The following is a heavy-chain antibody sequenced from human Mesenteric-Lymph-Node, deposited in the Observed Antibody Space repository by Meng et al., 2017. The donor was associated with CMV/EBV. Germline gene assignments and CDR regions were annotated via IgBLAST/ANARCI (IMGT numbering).Heavy chain of an antibody. CDR3: ARVSKTGWNYQYYYGGDD. Sequence: GGSLRLSCAASGFTFSSYAMSWVRQAPGKGLEWVSSISSSSSYIYYAGPVKGRFAISRDNAKNSLYLQMNSLRAENTAVYYFARVSKTGWNYQYYYGGDDWGQGTTVTVSS. D-gene: IGHD1-7*01. CDR1: GFTFSSYA. V-gene: IGHV3-21*01. J-gene: IGHJ6*02. CDR2: ISSSSSYI.